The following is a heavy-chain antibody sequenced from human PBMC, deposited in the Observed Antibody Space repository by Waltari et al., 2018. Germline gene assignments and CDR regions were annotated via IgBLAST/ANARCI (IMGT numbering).Heavy chain of an antibody. CDR2: INTNTGNP. CDR3: AREVVPAATIVVNWFDP. V-gene: IGHV7-4-1*02. J-gene: IGHJ5*02. CDR1: GYTFTSYA. Sequence: QVQLVQSGSELKKPGASVKVSCKASGYTFTSYAINSVRQAPGQGLELMGWINTNTGNPTYVQGFTGRFVFSLDTSVSTAYLQISNLKAEDTAIYYCAREVVPAATIVVNWFDPWGQGTLVTVSS. D-gene: IGHD2-2*01.